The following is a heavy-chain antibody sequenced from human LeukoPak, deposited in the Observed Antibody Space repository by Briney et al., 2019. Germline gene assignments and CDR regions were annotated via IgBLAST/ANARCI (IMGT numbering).Heavy chain of an antibody. D-gene: IGHD3-22*01. CDR3: ARDLSHYYDSSGYYYAFDY. J-gene: IGHJ4*02. CDR2: IDDVSDTI. Sequence: PGGSLRLSCAASGFTLSSYSMNWVRHAPGKVLEWVSYIDDVSDTIYYADSVKGRFIISRDNAKNSLYLQMNSLRDEDTSVYFCARDLSHYYDSSGYYYAFDYWGQGTLVTVSP. V-gene: IGHV3-48*02. CDR1: GFTLSSYS.